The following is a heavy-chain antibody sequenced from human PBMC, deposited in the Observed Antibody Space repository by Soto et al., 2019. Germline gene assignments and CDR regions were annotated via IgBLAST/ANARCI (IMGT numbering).Heavy chain of an antibody. V-gene: IGHV4-59*01. Sequence: PSETLSLTCTVSGGSISSYYWSWIRQPPGKELEWIGYIYYSGSTNYNPPLKSRVTISVDTSKNQFSLKLSSVTAADTAVYYCARGGGRFGELYFPLDAFDIWGQGTMVTVSS. D-gene: IGHD3-10*01. J-gene: IGHJ3*02. CDR1: GGSISSYY. CDR3: ARGGGRFGELYFPLDAFDI. CDR2: IYYSGST.